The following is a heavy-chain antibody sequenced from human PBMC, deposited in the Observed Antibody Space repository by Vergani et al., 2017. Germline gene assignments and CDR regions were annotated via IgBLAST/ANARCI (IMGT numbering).Heavy chain of an antibody. J-gene: IGHJ5*02. D-gene: IGHD2-2*01. CDR3: AIVVVPAAIWRYYWFDP. V-gene: IGHV1-69*01. Sequence: QVQLVQSGAEVKKPGSSVKVSCKASGGTFSSYAISWVRQAPGQGLEWMGGIIPIFGTANYAQKFQGRVTITADESTSTAYMELSSLRSEDTAVYYYAIVVVPAAIWRYYWFDPWGQGTLVTVSS. CDR1: GGTFSSYA. CDR2: IIPIFGTA.